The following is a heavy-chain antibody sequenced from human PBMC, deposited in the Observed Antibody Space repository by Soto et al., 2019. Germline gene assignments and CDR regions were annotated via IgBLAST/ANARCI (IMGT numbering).Heavy chain of an antibody. D-gene: IGHD5-18*01. J-gene: IGHJ5*02. Sequence: GALRLSCAASGFTFSSYAMSWVRQAPGKGLEWVSGISGSGGSTYYADSVKGRFTISRDNSKNTLYLQMNSLRAEDTAVYYCAKVMVKNWFDPWGQGTLVTVSS. V-gene: IGHV3-23*01. CDR1: GFTFSSYA. CDR3: AKVMVKNWFDP. CDR2: ISGSGGST.